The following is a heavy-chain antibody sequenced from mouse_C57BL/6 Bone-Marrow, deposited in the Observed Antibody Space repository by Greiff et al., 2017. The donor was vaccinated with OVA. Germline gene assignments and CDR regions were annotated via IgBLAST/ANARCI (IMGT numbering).Heavy chain of an antibody. CDR3: ARRGNYPSYWYFDV. J-gene: IGHJ1*03. D-gene: IGHD2-1*01. CDR1: GYTFTSYG. Sequence: QVQLRQSGAELARPGASVTLSCKASGYTFTSYGISWVKQRTGQGLEWIGEIYPRSGNTYYNEKFKGKATLTADKSSSTAYMELRSLTSEDSAVYFCARRGNYPSYWYFDVWGTGTTVTVSS. CDR2: IYPRSGNT. V-gene: IGHV1-81*01.